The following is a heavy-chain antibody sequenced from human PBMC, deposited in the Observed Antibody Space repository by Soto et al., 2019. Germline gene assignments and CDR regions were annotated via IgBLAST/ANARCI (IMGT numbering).Heavy chain of an antibody. J-gene: IGHJ4*02. CDR1: GFTFSSYS. CDR3: ARDVPPSPQYYFDY. V-gene: IGHV3-21*01. Sequence: GGSLRLSCAASGFTFSSYSMNWVRQAPGKGLEWVSSISSSSSYIYYADSVKGRFTISRDNAKNSLYLQMNSLRAEDTAVYYCARDVPPSPQYYFDYWGQGTLVTVSS. CDR2: ISSSSSYI. D-gene: IGHD3-10*02.